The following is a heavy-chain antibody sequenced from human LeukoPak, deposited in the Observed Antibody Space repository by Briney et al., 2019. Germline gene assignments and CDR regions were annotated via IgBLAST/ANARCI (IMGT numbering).Heavy chain of an antibody. Sequence: PGGSLRLSCVASGFTFSNAWMSWVRQAPGKGLEWVSAISGSGGSTYYADSVKGRFTISRDNSKNTLYLQMNSLRAEDTAVYYCATLYYDILTGYYTDWYFDLWGRGTLVTVSS. D-gene: IGHD3-9*01. CDR2: ISGSGGST. V-gene: IGHV3-23*01. CDR1: GFTFSNAW. J-gene: IGHJ2*01. CDR3: ATLYYDILTGYYTDWYFDL.